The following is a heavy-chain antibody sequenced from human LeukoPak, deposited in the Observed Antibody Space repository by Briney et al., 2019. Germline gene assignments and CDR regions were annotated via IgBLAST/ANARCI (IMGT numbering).Heavy chain of an antibody. J-gene: IGHJ4*02. D-gene: IGHD3-9*01. V-gene: IGHV3-21*03. CDR1: GFTFSSYS. CDR2: ISSSSSYI. Sequence: GGSLRLSCAASGFTFSSYSMNWVRQAPGKGLEWVSSISSSSSYIYYADSVKGRFTISRDNAKNSLYLQMNSLRAEDTVVFFWQRAAYDILTGCFDYWGQGTLVTVSS. CDR3: QRAAYDILTGCFDY.